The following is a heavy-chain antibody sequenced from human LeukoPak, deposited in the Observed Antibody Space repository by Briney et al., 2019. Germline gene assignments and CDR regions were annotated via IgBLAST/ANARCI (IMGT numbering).Heavy chain of an antibody. CDR1: GGSISSYY. CDR2: IYYSGST. CDR3: AREYSSSWSLYNWFDP. J-gene: IGHJ5*02. D-gene: IGHD6-13*01. V-gene: IGHV4-59*12. Sequence: PSETLSLTCTVSGGSISSYYWSWIRQPPGKGLEWIGYIYYSGSTNYNPSLKSRVTISVDTSKNQFSLKLSSVTAADTAVYYCAREYSSSWSLYNWFDPWGQGTLVTVSS.